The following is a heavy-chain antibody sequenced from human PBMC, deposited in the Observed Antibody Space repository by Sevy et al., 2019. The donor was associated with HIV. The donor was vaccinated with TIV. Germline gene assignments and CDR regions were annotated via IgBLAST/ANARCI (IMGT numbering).Heavy chain of an antibody. CDR3: ARGLDMVRGDFDY. Sequence: SETLSLTCAVHGGSFDGYYWTWIRQPQPPGKGLEWIGEILHSGGTNYNPSLKSRVTISVDTSKNQFSLKMTSLTAADTAMYYCARGLDMVRGDFDYWAQGTLVTVSS. CDR2: ILHSGGT. CDR1: GGSFDGYY. V-gene: IGHV4-34*01. D-gene: IGHD3-10*01. J-gene: IGHJ4*02.